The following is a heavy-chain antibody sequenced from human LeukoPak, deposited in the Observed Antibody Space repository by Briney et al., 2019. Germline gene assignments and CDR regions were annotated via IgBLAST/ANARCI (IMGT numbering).Heavy chain of an antibody. D-gene: IGHD1-26*01. V-gene: IGHV3-30-3*01. CDR2: ISYDAINK. CDR3: ARESGSQRAFDI. J-gene: IGHJ3*02. Sequence: SGGSLRLSCAASGFTFNNYVMHWVRQGPGKGLQWVSFISYDAINKYYSDSVQGRFTISRDNSKNMLYLQLDSLRVEDTAVYYCARESGSQRAFDIWGQGTVVTVSS. CDR1: GFTFNNYV.